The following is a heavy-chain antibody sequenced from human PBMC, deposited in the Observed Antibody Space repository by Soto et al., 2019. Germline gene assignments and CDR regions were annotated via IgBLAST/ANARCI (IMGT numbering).Heavy chain of an antibody. V-gene: IGHV3-21*01. CDR2: ISSSSSYI. D-gene: IGHD2-2*01. Sequence: GGSLRLSCAASGFTFSSYSMNWVRQAPGKGLEWVSSISSSSSYIYYADSVKGRFTISRDNAKNSLYLQMNSLRAEGTAVYYCARDKLVLVVPAAANWFDPWGQGTLVTVSS. CDR3: ARDKLVLVVPAAANWFDP. CDR1: GFTFSSYS. J-gene: IGHJ5*02.